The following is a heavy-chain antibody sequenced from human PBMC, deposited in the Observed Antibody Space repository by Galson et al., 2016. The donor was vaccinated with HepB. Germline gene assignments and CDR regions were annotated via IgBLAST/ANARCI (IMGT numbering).Heavy chain of an antibody. J-gene: IGHJ5*02. D-gene: IGHD4/OR15-4a*01. V-gene: IGHV3-30-3*01. Sequence: SLRLSCAASGFTFSDYHMHWVRQAPGKGLEWVAIMSYDGANTFYADSVKGRFTISRDNSKNTLSLQMNSLRPDDTGVYYCTSDYGGFDPWGQGTLVTVSS. CDR3: TSDYGGFDP. CDR2: MSYDGANT. CDR1: GFTFSDYH.